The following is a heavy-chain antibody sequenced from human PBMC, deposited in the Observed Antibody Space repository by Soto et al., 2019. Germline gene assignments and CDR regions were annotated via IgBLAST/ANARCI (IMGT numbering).Heavy chain of an antibody. CDR3: ARGNHIRSTVTDDAFDI. D-gene: IGHD4-17*01. V-gene: IGHV1-18*01. CDR1: GYAFRNFG. Sequence: ASVKVSCKASGYAFRNFGISWVRQAPGQGLEWMGWISAYNGNTNYAQKLQGRVTMTTDTSTSTAYIELRSLRSDDTAVYYCARGNHIRSTVTDDAFDIWGQGTMVTVSS. J-gene: IGHJ3*02. CDR2: ISAYNGNT.